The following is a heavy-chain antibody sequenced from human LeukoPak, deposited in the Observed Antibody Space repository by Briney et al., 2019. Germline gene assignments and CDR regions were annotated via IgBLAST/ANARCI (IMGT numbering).Heavy chain of an antibody. D-gene: IGHD6-13*01. CDR3: ATRYSSSWYNWFDP. CDR1: GDSMSGYY. CDR2: IFYSGGS. Sequence: SETLSLTCTVSGDSMSGYYWSWIRQPPGKGLEWIGYIFYSGGSKYYPSLKSRVTISVDTSKNQFSLKLSSVTAADTAVYYCATRYSSSWYNWFDPWGQGTLVTVSS. J-gene: IGHJ5*02. V-gene: IGHV4-59*12.